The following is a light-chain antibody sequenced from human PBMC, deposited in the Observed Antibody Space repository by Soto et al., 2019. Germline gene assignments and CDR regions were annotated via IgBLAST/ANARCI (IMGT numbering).Light chain of an antibody. Sequence: DIQMTQSPSSLSASVGDRVTITSGASQSISSYLNWYQQKPGKAPKLLIYAASSLQSGVPSRFSGSGSGTDFTLTISSLQPEDFATYYCQQSYSTPSTFGQGTRLEIK. CDR1: QSISSY. J-gene: IGKJ5*01. CDR3: QQSYSTPST. CDR2: AAS. V-gene: IGKV1-39*01.